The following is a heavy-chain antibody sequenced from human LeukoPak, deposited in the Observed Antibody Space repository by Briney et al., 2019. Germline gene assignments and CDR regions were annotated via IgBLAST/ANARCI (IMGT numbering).Heavy chain of an antibody. CDR2: ISSSSSYI. V-gene: IGHV3-21*01. D-gene: IGHD3-10*01. J-gene: IGHJ4*02. CDR3: ARDHGSGSYTDY. CDR1: GFTFSSYS. Sequence: PGGSLRLSCAASGFTFSSYSMNWVRQAPGKGLEWVSSISSSSSYIYYADSVKGRFTISRDNAKNSLYLQMNSLRAEDTAVYYCARDHGSGSYTDYWGQGTLVTVSS.